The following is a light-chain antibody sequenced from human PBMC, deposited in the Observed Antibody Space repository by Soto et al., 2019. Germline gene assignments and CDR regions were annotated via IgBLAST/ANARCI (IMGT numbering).Light chain of an antibody. V-gene: IGKV3D-20*02. CDR1: QSVSSSH. CDR2: GAS. Sequence: DIVLTQSPGTLSLSPGERATLSCRASQSVSSSHLAWYQQKPGQAPRLFIYGASSRATGIPDRFSGSGSGTDFTLTISRLQPEDFAVYYCQQRSNWPITFGQGTRLEIK. J-gene: IGKJ5*01. CDR3: QQRSNWPIT.